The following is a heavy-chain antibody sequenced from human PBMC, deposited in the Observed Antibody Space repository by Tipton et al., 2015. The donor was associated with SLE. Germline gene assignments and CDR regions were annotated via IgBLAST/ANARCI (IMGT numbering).Heavy chain of an antibody. CDR2: ISGSGGST. D-gene: IGHD3-22*01. CDR1: GFTFSSYG. V-gene: IGHV3-23*01. Sequence: SLRLSCAASGFTFSSYGMHWVRQAPGKGLKWVSAISGSGGSTYYADSVKGRFTISRDNSKNSLYLQMNSLRAEDTAVYYCAIPPRGGYCFDYWGQGTLVTVSS. J-gene: IGHJ4*02. CDR3: AIPPRGGYCFDY.